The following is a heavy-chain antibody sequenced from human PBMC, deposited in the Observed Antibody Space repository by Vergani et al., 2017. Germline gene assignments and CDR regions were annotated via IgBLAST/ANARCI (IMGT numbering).Heavy chain of an antibody. V-gene: IGHV3-7*03. D-gene: IGHD2-15*01. CDR3: ARGSGGSCYSTCLGYGMDV. CDR2: IKQDGSEK. Sequence: EVQLVESGGGLVQPGGSLRLSCAASGFTFSSYWMSWVRQAPGKGLEWVANIKQDGSEKYYVDSVKGRFTISRDNAKNSLYLQMNSLRAEDTAVYYCARGSGGSCYSTCLGYGMDVWGQGTTVTVSS. CDR1: GFTFSSYW. J-gene: IGHJ6*02.